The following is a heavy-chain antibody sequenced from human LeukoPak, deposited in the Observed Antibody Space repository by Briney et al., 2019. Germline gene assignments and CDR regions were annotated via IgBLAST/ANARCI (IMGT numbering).Heavy chain of an antibody. J-gene: IGHJ5*02. Sequence: PGGSLRLSCTVSGFTVSSYFMTWVRQAPGKGLEWVSVIYSGGTIHYAGSVKGRFTISRDNSKNTLFLQMNSLRAEDTAVYYCASAVKWELLPAESWGQGTLVTVSS. CDR2: IYSGGTI. D-gene: IGHD1-26*01. CDR3: ASAVKWELLPAES. V-gene: IGHV3-66*01. CDR1: GFTVSSYF.